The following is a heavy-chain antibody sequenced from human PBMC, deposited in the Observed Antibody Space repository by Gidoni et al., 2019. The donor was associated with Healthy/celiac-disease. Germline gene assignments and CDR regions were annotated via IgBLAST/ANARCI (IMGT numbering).Heavy chain of an antibody. Sequence: QVQLVESGGGVVQPGRSLRLSCAASGFTFSSYGMHWVRQAPGKGLEWVAVIWYDGSNKYYADSVKGRFTISRDNSKNTLYLQMNSLRAEDTAVYYCARDPTNDYGDYWGQGTLVTVSS. CDR2: IWYDGSNK. CDR1: GFTFSSYG. CDR3: ARDPTNDYGDY. J-gene: IGHJ4*02. D-gene: IGHD2-8*01. V-gene: IGHV3-33*01.